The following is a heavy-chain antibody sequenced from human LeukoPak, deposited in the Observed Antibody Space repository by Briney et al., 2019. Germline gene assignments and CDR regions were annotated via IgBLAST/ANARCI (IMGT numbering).Heavy chain of an antibody. CDR1: GGSFSGYY. CDR2: INHSGST. V-gene: IGHV4-34*01. D-gene: IGHD2-2*01. CDR3: ASSMRRPAAS. Sequence: KPSETLSLTCAVYGGSFSGYYWSWIRQPPGKGLEWIGEINHSGSTNYNPSLKSRVTISVDTSKYQSSLKLSSVTAADTAVYYCASSMRRPAASWGQGTLVTVSS. J-gene: IGHJ5*02.